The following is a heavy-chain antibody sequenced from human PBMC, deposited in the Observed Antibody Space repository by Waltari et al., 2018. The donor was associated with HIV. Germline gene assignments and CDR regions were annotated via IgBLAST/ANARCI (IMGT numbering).Heavy chain of an antibody. D-gene: IGHD6-19*01. Sequence: EVSLVESGGGLVRPGGSLSLSCAVSGFTFSSHSMSWVRQAPGKGLEWFSFFSSGGSYIYYADLVKGLFTVSRGTAKNSLFLQMNSLRAEDTAVYFCARVLAVAGTSYDSFDRWGQGTMVTVSS. V-gene: IGHV3-21*02. CDR3: ARVLAVAGTSYDSFDR. CDR1: GFTFSSHS. CDR2: FSSGGSYI. J-gene: IGHJ3*02.